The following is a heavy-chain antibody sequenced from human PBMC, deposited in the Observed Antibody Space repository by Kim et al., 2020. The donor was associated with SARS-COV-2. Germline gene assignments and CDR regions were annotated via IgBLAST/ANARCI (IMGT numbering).Heavy chain of an antibody. D-gene: IGHD3-22*01. CDR3: SRDLGSTTTSNYYYGMDV. CDR2: ITTSSSYI. Sequence: GGSLRLSCAASGFTFSSYSMNWVRQAPGKGLEWVSSITTSSSYIYYAESVEGRFTISRDNTNNSLYLQMNSLRAEDTAVYYCSRDLGSTTTSNYYYGMDVWGQGTTVTVSS. J-gene: IGHJ6*02. V-gene: IGHV3-21*01. CDR1: GFTFSSYS.